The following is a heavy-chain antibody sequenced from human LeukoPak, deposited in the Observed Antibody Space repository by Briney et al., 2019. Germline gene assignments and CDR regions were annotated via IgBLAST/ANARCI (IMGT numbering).Heavy chain of an antibody. J-gene: IGHJ4*02. D-gene: IGHD3-10*01. CDR1: GYTFTSYA. CDR2: ISSYNGNT. Sequence: GASVKVSCKASGYTFTSYAVTWVRQAPGQGLEWMGWISSYNGNTHYAQKLQGRVTMTTDTSTTTAYMELRSLRSDDTAVYYCARHTGNYYGDYYFDYWGQGTLITASS. CDR3: ARHTGNYYGDYYFDY. V-gene: IGHV1-18*01.